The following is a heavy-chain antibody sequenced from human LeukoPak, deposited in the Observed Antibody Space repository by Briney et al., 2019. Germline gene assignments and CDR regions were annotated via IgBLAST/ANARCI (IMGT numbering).Heavy chain of an antibody. V-gene: IGHV3-48*01. CDR3: ARGGGFSPI. Sequence: GGSLRLSCAASGFTFSSYSMNWVRQSPGKGLEWVSYISSGSSTIYYADSVKGRFTISRDNAKNSLYLQMNSLRAEDTAVYYCARGGGFSPIWGQGTMVTVSS. J-gene: IGHJ3*02. CDR2: ISSGSSTI. D-gene: IGHD3-3*01. CDR1: GFTFSSYS.